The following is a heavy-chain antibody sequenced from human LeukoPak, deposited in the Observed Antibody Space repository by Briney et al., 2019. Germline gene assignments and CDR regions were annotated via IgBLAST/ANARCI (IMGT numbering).Heavy chain of an antibody. CDR2: ISWNSDSI. V-gene: IGHV3-9*01. CDR1: GFTFDDDA. J-gene: IGHJ6*03. D-gene: IGHD3-3*01. CDR3: AKWSYMDV. Sequence: GGSLRLSCAASGFTFDDDAKHWVRQVPGQGLEWVSGISWNSDSIGYADSVKGRFTISRDNAKNSLYLQMNSVRAEDTALYYCAKWSYMDVWGKGTTVTVSS.